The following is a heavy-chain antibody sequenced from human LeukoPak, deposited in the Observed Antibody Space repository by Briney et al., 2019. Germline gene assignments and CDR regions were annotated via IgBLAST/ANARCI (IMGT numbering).Heavy chain of an antibody. J-gene: IGHJ5*02. V-gene: IGHV1-46*01. CDR2: INTSGGST. Sequence: ASVKVSCKASGYTFTSYYMHWVRQAPGQGLEWMGIINTSGGSTSYAQKFQGRVTMTRDMSTSTVYMELSSLRSEDTAVYYCARSSITMVRGVMGSWFDPWGQGTLVTVSS. D-gene: IGHD3-10*01. CDR1: GYTFTSYY. CDR3: ARSSITMVRGVMGSWFDP.